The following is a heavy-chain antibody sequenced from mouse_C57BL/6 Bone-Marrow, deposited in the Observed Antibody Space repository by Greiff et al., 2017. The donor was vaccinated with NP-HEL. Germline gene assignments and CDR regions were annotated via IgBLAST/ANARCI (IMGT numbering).Heavy chain of an antibody. CDR3: TRDRAFTTVVAYYYAMDY. CDR2: ISSGGDYI. Sequence: EVKLMESGEGLVKPGGSLKLSCAASGFTFSSYAMSWVRQTPEKRLEWVAYISSGGDYIYYADTVKGRFTISRDNARNTLYLQMSSLKSEDTAMYYCTRDRAFTTVVAYYYAMDYWGQGTSVTVSS. D-gene: IGHD1-1*01. J-gene: IGHJ4*01. CDR1: GFTFSSYA. V-gene: IGHV5-9-1*02.